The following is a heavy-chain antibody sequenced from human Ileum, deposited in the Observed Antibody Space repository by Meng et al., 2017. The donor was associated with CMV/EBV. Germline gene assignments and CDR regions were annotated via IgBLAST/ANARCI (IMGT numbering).Heavy chain of an antibody. CDR3: VGGGSGYMDY. CDR1: GLTFSKWW. Sequence: LSFAASGLTFSKWWMHWVRQAPGKGLVWVSRIKTDGSYTTYADSVKGRFTISRDNAKNTLYLQMNSLRVEDTAVYYCVGGGSGYMDYWGQGTLVTVSS. V-gene: IGHV3-74*03. J-gene: IGHJ4*02. D-gene: IGHD5-12*01. CDR2: IKTDGSYT.